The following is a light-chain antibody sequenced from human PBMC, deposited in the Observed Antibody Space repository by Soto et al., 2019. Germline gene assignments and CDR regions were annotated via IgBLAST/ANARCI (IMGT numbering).Light chain of an antibody. CDR3: QSYDSSLSGYV. V-gene: IGLV1-40*01. J-gene: IGLJ1*01. Sequence: QSVLTQPPSVSEAPGQRVTISCTGSSSNIGAGYEAHWYQQVPGTDHKLRIYENNTRPAGVPDRFAGSKSGTSASLAITGLQAADEAEYDCQSYDSSLSGYVFGTGTKLTV. CDR1: SSNIGAGYE. CDR2: ENN.